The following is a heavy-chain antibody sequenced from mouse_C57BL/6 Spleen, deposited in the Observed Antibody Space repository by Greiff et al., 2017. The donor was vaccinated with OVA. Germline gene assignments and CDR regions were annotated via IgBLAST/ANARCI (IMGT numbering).Heavy chain of an antibody. Sequence: EVQLVESGPGLVKPSQSLSLTCSVTGYSITSGYYWNWIRQFPGNKLEWMGYISYDGSNNYNPSLKNRISITRDTSKNQFFLKLNSVTTEDTATYYCAREGYDYDGFAYWGQGTLVTVSA. V-gene: IGHV3-6*01. CDR3: AREGYDYDGFAY. J-gene: IGHJ3*01. D-gene: IGHD2-4*01. CDR2: ISYDGSN. CDR1: GYSITSGYY.